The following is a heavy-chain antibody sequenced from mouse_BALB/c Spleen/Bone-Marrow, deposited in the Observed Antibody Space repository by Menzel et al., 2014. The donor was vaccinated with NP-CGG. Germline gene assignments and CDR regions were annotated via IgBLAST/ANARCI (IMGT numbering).Heavy chain of an antibody. Sequence: VQLVESGAELVKPGASVKLSCKASGYTFTSYYMYWVKQRPGQGLEWIGGINPSNGGTNSNEKFKSKATLTVDKSSSTAYMQLSSLTSEDSAVYYCTRGDDYDEEFAYWGQGTLVTVSA. CDR1: GYTFTSYY. D-gene: IGHD2-4*01. CDR3: TRGDDYDEEFAY. J-gene: IGHJ3*01. CDR2: INPSNGGT. V-gene: IGHV1S81*02.